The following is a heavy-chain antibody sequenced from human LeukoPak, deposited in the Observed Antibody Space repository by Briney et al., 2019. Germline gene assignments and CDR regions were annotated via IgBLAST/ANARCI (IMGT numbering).Heavy chain of an antibody. Sequence: SETLSLTCTVSDGSISSYYWTWIRQPPGKGLEWIGYIYHSGTTNYNPSLKSRVTISIDTSKNQFSLKLSSVTAEDTAVYYCAKVRYSYGPFDYWGQGTLVTVSS. V-gene: IGHV4-59*01. CDR3: AKVRYSYGPFDY. D-gene: IGHD5-18*01. J-gene: IGHJ4*02. CDR2: IYHSGTT. CDR1: DGSISSYY.